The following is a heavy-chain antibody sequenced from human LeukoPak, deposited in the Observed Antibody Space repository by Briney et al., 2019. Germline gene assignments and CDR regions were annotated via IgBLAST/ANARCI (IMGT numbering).Heavy chain of an antibody. Sequence: ASVKVSCKASGGTFTTYATNWIRQAPGQGLEWMGLIIPRLGTSNYAQKFQGRVTMTRDTSISTAYMALSRLRSDDTAVYYCARGEYCSTTTCYTGVGGFEIWGQGTMVTVSS. CDR2: IIPRLGTS. V-gene: IGHV1-2*02. D-gene: IGHD2-2*02. CDR3: ARGEYCSTTTCYTGVGGFEI. J-gene: IGHJ3*02. CDR1: GGTFTTYA.